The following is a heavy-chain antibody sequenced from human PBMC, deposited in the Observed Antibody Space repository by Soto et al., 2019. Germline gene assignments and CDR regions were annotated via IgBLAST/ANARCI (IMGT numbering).Heavy chain of an antibody. CDR3: AKGRDLVYYFGC. D-gene: IGHD3-10*01. CDR1: GLNFEDRA. CDR2: ISYDGIMN. J-gene: IGHJ4*02. V-gene: IGHV3-30*18. Sequence: GGSLRLSCVVSGLNFEDRAMHLVRQAPGKGLEWLAGISYDGIMNYADSVKGRFTISRDSSKSTLYLQMNSLRAEDTAVYYCAKGRDLVYYFGCWGQGTQVTVSS.